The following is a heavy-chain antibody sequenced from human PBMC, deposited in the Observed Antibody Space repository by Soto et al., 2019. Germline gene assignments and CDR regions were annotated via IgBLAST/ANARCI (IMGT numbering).Heavy chain of an antibody. V-gene: IGHV4-39*01. J-gene: IGHJ3*01. D-gene: IGHD3-22*01. CDR1: GGSIISSSYY. CDR3: ATPVSSGYQAFEV. CDR2: IYSSGST. Sequence: SETLSLTCTVSGGSIISSSYYFFCIRQTPWKGLEWIGSIYSSGSTYYNPSLKSRVTISVDTSKNQFSLRLSSVTAADTAVHYCATPVSSGYQAFEVWGQGTMVTVSS.